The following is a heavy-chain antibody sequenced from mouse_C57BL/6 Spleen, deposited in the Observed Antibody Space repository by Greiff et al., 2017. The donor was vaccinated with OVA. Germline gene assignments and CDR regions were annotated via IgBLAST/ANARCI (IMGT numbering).Heavy chain of an antibody. J-gene: IGHJ4*01. Sequence: EVQLLQSGAELVRPGASVKLSCTASGFNIQDDYMHWVKQRPEQGLEWIGWIDPENGDTEYASKFQGKATITADTSSNTAYLQLSSLTSEDTAVYYWIDGNYEEDAMDYWGQGTSVTVSS. CDR2: IDPENGDT. D-gene: IGHD2-1*01. V-gene: IGHV14-4*01. CDR1: GFNIQDDY. CDR3: IDGNYEEDAMDY.